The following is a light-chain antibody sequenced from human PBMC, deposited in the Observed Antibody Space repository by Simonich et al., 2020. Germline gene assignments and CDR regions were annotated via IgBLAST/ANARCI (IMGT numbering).Light chain of an antibody. CDR3: QSYDSSNHWV. J-gene: IGLJ3*02. Sequence: NFMLTQPHSVSESPGKTVTISCTRSSGGIASNSVQWYQQRPGLAPTPVFYEDNQRPPWVPDRFSGSIDSSSNSAALTISGLKTEDEADYYCQSYDSSNHWVFGGGTKLTVL. CDR2: EDN. CDR1: SGGIASNS. V-gene: IGLV6-57*03.